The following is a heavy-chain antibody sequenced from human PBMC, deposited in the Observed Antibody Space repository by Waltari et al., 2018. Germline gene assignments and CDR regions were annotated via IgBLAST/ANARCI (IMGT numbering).Heavy chain of an antibody. Sequence: QVQLVQSGAEVKKPGSSVKVSCKASGGTFSSYAISWVRQAPGQGLEWMGGSIPIFGTANYAQKFQGRVTITADESTSTAYMELSSLRSEDTAVYYCARDFIAAANVGSDWFDPWGQGTLVTVSS. CDR2: SIPIFGTA. J-gene: IGHJ5*02. CDR3: ARDFIAAANVGSDWFDP. D-gene: IGHD6-13*01. V-gene: IGHV1-69*13. CDR1: GGTFSSYA.